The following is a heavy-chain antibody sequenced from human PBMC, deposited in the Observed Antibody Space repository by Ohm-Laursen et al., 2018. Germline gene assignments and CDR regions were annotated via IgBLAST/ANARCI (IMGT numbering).Heavy chain of an antibody. CDR1: GFIFSSYS. V-gene: IGHV3-21*01. D-gene: IGHD3-10*01. CDR2: ISSSSGSI. J-gene: IGHJ6*02. CDR3: AREGPRAISYYGSGSSDYYYYGLDV. Sequence: SLRLSCTASGFIFSSYSMSWVRQAPGKGLEWVSSISSSSGSIYYADSMKGRFTISRDSAKNSLHLQMNSLRAEDTAVYYCAREGPRAISYYGSGSSDYYYYGLDVWGQGTTVTVSS.